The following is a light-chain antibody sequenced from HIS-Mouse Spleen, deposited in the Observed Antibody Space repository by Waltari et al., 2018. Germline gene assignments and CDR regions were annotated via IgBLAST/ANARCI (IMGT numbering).Light chain of an antibody. CDR2: EDS. Sequence: SYDLTQPPPVSVSPGQTARITCSGDALPKHIPYWYQQKSGQAPVLVIYEDSKRPSGIPERFSGSSSGTMATLTISGAQVEDEADYYCYSTDSSGNHRVFGGGTKLTVL. V-gene: IGLV3-10*01. CDR1: ALPKHI. CDR3: YSTDSSGNHRV. J-gene: IGLJ2*01.